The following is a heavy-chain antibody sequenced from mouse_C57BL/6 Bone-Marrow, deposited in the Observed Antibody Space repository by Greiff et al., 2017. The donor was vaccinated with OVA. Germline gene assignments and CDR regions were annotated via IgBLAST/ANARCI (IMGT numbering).Heavy chain of an antibody. D-gene: IGHD2-12*01. J-gene: IGHJ3*01. CDR2: ISSGSSTI. CDR3: ARYSPTGAWFAY. Sequence: DVKLVESGGGLVKPGGSLKLSCAASGFTFSDYGMHWVRQAPEKGLEWVAYISSGSSTIYYADTVKGRFTISRDNAKNTLFLQMTSLRSEDTAMYYCARYSPTGAWFAYWGQGTLVTVSA. V-gene: IGHV5-17*01. CDR1: GFTFSDYG.